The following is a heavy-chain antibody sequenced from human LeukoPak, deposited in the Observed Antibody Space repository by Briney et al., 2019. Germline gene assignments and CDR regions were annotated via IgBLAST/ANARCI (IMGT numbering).Heavy chain of an antibody. D-gene: IGHD3-22*01. V-gene: IGHV4-39*01. CDR3: ARSYRVTTMIVVPKNAFDI. Sequence: SETLSLTRTVSGGSISSRSYDWGWIRQPPGRGLEWIGSIYYSGSTYYNPSLKSRVTISVDTSKNQFSLQLSSVTAADTAVYYCARSYRVTTMIVVPKNAFDIWGQGTRVTVSS. CDR1: GGSISSRSYD. CDR2: IYYSGST. J-gene: IGHJ3*02.